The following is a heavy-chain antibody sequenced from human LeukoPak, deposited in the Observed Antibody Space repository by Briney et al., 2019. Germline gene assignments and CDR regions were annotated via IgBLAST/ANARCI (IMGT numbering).Heavy chain of an antibody. CDR2: ISWNSGSI. D-gene: IGHD3-9*01. J-gene: IGHJ4*02. Sequence: GGSLRLSCAASGFTFDDYAMHWVRQAPGKGLEWVSGISWNSGSIGYADSVKGRFTISRDNAKNSLYLQMNSLRAEDTALYYCAKDKEDIFTGSFDYWGQGTLVTVSS. CDR3: AKDKEDIFTGSFDY. CDR1: GFTFDDYA. V-gene: IGHV3-9*01.